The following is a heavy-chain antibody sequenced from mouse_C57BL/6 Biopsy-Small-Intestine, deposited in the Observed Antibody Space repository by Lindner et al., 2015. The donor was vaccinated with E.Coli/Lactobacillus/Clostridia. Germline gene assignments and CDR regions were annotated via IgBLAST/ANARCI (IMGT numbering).Heavy chain of an antibody. D-gene: IGHD1-1*01. Sequence: SVKVSCKASGYSFTTYGITWVRQAPGQRLEWIGWISTNNGDTDYAQKFQGRVTMTTDTSTTTVYMELRSLRSDDTAVYYCASPNTYYNNAMDVWGQGTTVTVSS. CDR1: GYSFTTYG. V-gene: IGHV14-4*02. J-gene: IGHJ1*01. CDR3: ASPNTYYNNAMDV. CDR2: ISTNNGDT.